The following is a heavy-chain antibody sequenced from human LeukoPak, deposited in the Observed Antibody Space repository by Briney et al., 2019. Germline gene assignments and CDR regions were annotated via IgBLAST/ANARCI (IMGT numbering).Heavy chain of an antibody. Sequence: GGSLRLSCAVSGFTFSGYTMHWVRQAPGKGLEWVAVISFDGSNKYYEDSVKGRFTISRDNSKNTLYLQMNSLRAEDTAVYYCARVTGDAFDIWGQGTMVTVSS. V-gene: IGHV3-30-3*01. CDR3: ARVTGDAFDI. J-gene: IGHJ3*02. CDR1: GFTFSGYT. D-gene: IGHD1-20*01. CDR2: ISFDGSNK.